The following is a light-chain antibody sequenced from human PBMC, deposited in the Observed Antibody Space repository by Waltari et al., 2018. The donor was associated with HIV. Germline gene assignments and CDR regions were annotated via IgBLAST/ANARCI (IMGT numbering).Light chain of an antibody. CDR3: LLSFNGVVV. V-gene: IGLV7-46*01. Sequence: QAVVTQEPSLTVSPGGTVTPTTASSTGAVTTGHVPYWFQRRPGQAPKTLLYDTSTRHSWTPARFSGSLLGDKAALTLTGAQFEDEADYFCLLSFNGVVVFGGGTSLTVL. J-gene: IGLJ2*01. CDR1: TGAVTTGHV. CDR2: DTS.